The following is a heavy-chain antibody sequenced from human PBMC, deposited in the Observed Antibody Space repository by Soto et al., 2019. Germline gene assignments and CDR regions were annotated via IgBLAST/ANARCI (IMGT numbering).Heavy chain of an antibody. J-gene: IGHJ6*02. Sequence: ASVKVSCKASGYTFTSYGISWVRQAPGQGLEWMGWISAYNGNTNYAQKLQGRVTMTTDTSTSTAYMELRSLRSDDTAVYYCARRSGEKWFGELLYYYYYGMDVWGQGTTVTVSS. D-gene: IGHD3-10*01. CDR3: ARRSGEKWFGELLYYYYYGMDV. CDR2: ISAYNGNT. CDR1: GYTFTSYG. V-gene: IGHV1-18*01.